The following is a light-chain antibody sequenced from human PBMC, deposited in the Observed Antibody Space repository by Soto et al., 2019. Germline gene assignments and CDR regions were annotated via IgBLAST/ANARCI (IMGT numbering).Light chain of an antibody. J-gene: IGKJ3*01. Sequence: EIVMTQSPATLSVSPGERATLSCRASQSVSSNLAWYQQKPGQAPRLLIYGASTRATGIPARFSGSGSGTEFTLTISSLQSEDFATYFCHQYDNLPQTFGPGTKVDIK. V-gene: IGKV3-15*01. CDR1: QSVSSN. CDR3: HQYDNLPQT. CDR2: GAS.